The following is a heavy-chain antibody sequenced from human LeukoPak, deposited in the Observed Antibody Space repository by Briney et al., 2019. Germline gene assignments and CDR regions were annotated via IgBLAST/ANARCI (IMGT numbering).Heavy chain of an antibody. CDR1: GGSFSGYY. CDR3: ARTATTTVTSGFDP. V-gene: IGHV4-34*01. CDR2: INHSGST. D-gene: IGHD4-17*01. J-gene: IGHJ5*02. Sequence: PSETLSLTCAVYGGSFSGYYWSWIRQPPGKGLEWIGEINHSGSTNYNPSLKSRVTISVDTSKNQFSLKLSSVTAADTAVYYCARTATTTVTSGFDPWGQGTLVTVSS.